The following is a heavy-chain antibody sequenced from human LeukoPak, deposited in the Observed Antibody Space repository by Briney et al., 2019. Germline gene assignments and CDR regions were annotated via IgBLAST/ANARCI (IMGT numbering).Heavy chain of an antibody. J-gene: IGHJ4*02. D-gene: IGHD6-19*01. Sequence: GASVKVSCKASGGTFSSYAISWVRQAPGQGLEWMGRIIPILGIANYAQKFQGRVTITADKSTSTAYMELSSLRSEDTAVYYCARYRYSSGWNMGEPSFDYWGQGTLVTVSS. CDR2: IIPILGIA. CDR1: GGTFSSYA. V-gene: IGHV1-69*04. CDR3: ARYRYSSGWNMGEPSFDY.